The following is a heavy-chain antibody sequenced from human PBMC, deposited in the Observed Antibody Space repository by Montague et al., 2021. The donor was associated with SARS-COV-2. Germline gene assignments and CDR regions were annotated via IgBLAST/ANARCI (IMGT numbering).Heavy chain of an antibody. CDR2: IYYSGST. CDR3: ARGMHYYDSSGYYFDY. D-gene: IGHD3-22*01. Sequence: SETLSLTCTVSGGSISSYYWSWIRQPPGKGLEWIGYIYYSGSTNYNPSLKSRVTISVDTSKNQFSLKLSSVTAADTAVCYCARGMHYYDSSGYYFDYWGQGTLVTVSS. J-gene: IGHJ4*02. CDR1: GGSISSYY. V-gene: IGHV4-59*01.